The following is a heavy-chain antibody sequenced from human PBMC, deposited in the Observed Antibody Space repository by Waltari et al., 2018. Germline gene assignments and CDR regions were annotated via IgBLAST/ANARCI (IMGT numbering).Heavy chain of an antibody. CDR3: ARRDKNSWLN. CDR1: EYTFTNYW. Sequence: EVQLVQSGAEVKKPGESLTIYCKAHEYTFTNYWIGWVRPMPGKGLEWMGSIYPGDSDTRYSPSCPGQVTISADKSISTAYLQWSNLKASDTAMYYCARRDKNSWLNWGQGTLVTVS. D-gene: IGHD5-12*01. CDR2: IYPGDSDT. J-gene: IGHJ4*02. V-gene: IGHV5-51*01.